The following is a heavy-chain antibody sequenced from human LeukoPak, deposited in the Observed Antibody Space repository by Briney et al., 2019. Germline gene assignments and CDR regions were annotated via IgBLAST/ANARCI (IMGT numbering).Heavy chain of an antibody. J-gene: IGHJ6*03. CDR1: GASISSYW. D-gene: IGHD5/OR15-5a*01. CDR3: AREKDSIVSTARMDV. Sequence: SETLSLTCTVSGASISSYWWTWIRQPPGKGLQWLGYIYNSGSTRYNPSLKSRVTISVDTSKNQFSLNLTSVTAADTAVYYCAREKDSIVSTARMDVWGRGTTVTVSS. V-gene: IGHV4-59*01. CDR2: IYNSGST.